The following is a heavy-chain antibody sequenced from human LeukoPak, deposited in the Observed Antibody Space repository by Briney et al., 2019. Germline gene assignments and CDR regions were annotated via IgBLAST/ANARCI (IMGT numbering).Heavy chain of an antibody. CDR1: GYTFTGYY. V-gene: IGHV1-2*02. Sequence: ASVKVSCKASGYTFTGYYIHWVRQAPGQGLEWMGWINPNGGDTHYAQNFQGRVTMTSDTSITTAYMDLSRLRSDDTAVYYCARTPLNLQDYWGQGTLVTVSS. J-gene: IGHJ4*02. CDR3: ARTPLNLQDY. CDR2: INPNGGDT.